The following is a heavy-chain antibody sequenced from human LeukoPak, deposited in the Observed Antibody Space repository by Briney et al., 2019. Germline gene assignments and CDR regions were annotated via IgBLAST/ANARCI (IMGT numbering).Heavy chain of an antibody. D-gene: IGHD5-18*01. CDR1: GFTFSSYA. CDR3: AKAGRGYSYGYRGDFDY. J-gene: IGHJ4*02. V-gene: IGHV3-23*01. CDR2: ISGGGGST. Sequence: GGSLRLSCAASGFTFSSYAMGWVRQAPGKGLEWVSAISGGGGSTYYADSVKGRFTISRDNSKNTLYLQMNSLRAEDTAVYYCAKAGRGYSYGYRGDFDYWGQGTLVTVSS.